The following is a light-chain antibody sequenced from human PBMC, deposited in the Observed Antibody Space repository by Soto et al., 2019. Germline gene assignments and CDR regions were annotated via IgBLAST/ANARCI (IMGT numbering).Light chain of an antibody. CDR3: CSYAGRKVI. CDR2: EVT. V-gene: IGLV2-23*02. Sequence: QSALTQPASVSVSPGQSITISCTGTSSDVGSQNLVSWYQQHPGKAPQLLIYEVTKRPSGVSTRFSGSKSGNTASLTISGLQPEDEADYFCCSYAGRKVIFGGGTQLTVL. J-gene: IGLJ2*01. CDR1: SSDVGSQNL.